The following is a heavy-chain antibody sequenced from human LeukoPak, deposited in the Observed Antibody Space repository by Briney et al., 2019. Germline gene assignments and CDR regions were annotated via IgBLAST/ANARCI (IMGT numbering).Heavy chain of an antibody. Sequence: ASVKVSCKAPGYTFTSYAMHWVRQAPGQRLEWMGWINAGNGNTKYSQKFQGRVTITRDTSASTAYMELSSLGSEDTAVYYCARAGDYGYFDYWGRGTLVTVSS. D-gene: IGHD4-17*01. J-gene: IGHJ4*02. CDR2: INAGNGNT. V-gene: IGHV1-3*01. CDR3: ARAGDYGYFDY. CDR1: GYTFTSYA.